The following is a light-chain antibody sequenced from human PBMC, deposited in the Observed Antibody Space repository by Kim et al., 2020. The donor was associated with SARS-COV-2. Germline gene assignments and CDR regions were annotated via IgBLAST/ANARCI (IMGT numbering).Light chain of an antibody. CDR1: SSDIAGYDY. CDR3: NSYAGSNHLV. CDR2: DIN. J-gene: IGLJ3*02. V-gene: IGLV2-8*01. Sequence: GQSVSISLTGTSSDIAGYDYFSWYQQYPGRAPSLMFYDINTRPSGVPDRFSRSKSGNPASLTVSGLQAEYEADYYCNSYAGSNHLVFGGGTKLTVL.